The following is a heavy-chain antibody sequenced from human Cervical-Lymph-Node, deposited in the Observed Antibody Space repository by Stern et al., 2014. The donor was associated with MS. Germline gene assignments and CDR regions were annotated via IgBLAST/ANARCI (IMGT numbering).Heavy chain of an antibody. J-gene: IGHJ4*02. CDR3: AKLPQKVHCADCS. CDR1: GGTFSHYA. V-gene: IGHV1-69*01. D-gene: IGHD4-11*01. Sequence: QLVESRAEERKPGSSVTGSCKASGGTFSHYAISWVRQVTGQGHEWMAEITPIFGIANYAKKFQGRVTISADDSSSTAYMELSSLRSDDTALYYCAKLPQKVHCADCSWGQGTQVTVSS. CDR2: ITPIFGIA.